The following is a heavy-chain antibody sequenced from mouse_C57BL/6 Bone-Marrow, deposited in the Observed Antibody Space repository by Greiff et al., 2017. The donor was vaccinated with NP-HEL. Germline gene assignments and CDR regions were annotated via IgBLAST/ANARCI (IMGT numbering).Heavy chain of an antibody. CDR3: ARGALRPAAYY. V-gene: IGHV3-6*01. CDR2: ISYDGSN. J-gene: IGHJ2*01. CDR1: GYSITSGYY. Sequence: VQLQQSGPGLVKPSQSLSLTCSVTGYSITSGYYWNWIRQFPGNKLEWMGYISYDGSNNYNPSLKNRISITRDTSKNQFFLKLNSVTTEDTATYYCARGALRPAAYYWGQGTTLTVSS.